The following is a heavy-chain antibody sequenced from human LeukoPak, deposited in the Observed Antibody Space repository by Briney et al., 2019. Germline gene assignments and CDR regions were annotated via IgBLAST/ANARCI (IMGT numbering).Heavy chain of an antibody. D-gene: IGHD6-13*01. Sequence: SETLSLTCTVSGRSLSSYYSSCIRQPPREGLEWIGYIYYSATTNYNPSLNSRVTISVDTSKNQFSLKLSTVPAADTAVYYCARVAAAGTRSYYYGMDVWGQGTTVTVSS. CDR3: ARVAAAGTRSYYYGMDV. CDR1: GRSLSSYY. V-gene: IGHV4-59*01. J-gene: IGHJ6*02. CDR2: IYYSATT.